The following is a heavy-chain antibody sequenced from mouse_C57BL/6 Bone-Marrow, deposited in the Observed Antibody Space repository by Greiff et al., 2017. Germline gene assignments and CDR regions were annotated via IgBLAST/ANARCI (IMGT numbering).Heavy chain of an antibody. CDR1: GYTFTSYW. J-gene: IGHJ1*03. CDR3: ASPYYYGSSHWYFDV. V-gene: IGHV1-64*01. CDR2: IHPNSGST. D-gene: IGHD1-1*01. Sequence: QVQLKQPGAELVKPGASVKLSCKASGYTFTSYWMHWVKQRPGQGLEWIGMIHPNSGSTNYNEKFKSKATLTVDKSSSTAYMQLSSLISEDSAVYYCASPYYYGSSHWYFDVWGTGTTVTVSS.